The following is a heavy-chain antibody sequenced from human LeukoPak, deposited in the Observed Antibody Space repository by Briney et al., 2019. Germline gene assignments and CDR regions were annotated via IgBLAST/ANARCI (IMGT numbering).Heavy chain of an antibody. CDR1: GYTFTHYY. D-gene: IGHD3-22*01. Sequence: ASLKVSCKASGYTFTHYYIHWVRQAPGQGLEWMGWINPKSGDTNYAQNFQGRVTMTRGTSISTAYMELSRLTSDDTAVYYCARDYYDSSGYQPYYFDYWGQGTLVTVSS. CDR2: INPKSGDT. J-gene: IGHJ4*02. V-gene: IGHV1-2*02. CDR3: ARDYYDSSGYQPYYFDY.